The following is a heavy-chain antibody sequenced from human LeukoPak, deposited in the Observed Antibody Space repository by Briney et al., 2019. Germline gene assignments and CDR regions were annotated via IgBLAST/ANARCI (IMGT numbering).Heavy chain of an antibody. V-gene: IGHV4-39*07. CDR1: GGCISSSNFY. CDR3: ARDCDESSGYSDY. J-gene: IGHJ4*02. Sequence: SETLSLTCTVSGGCISSSNFYWAWSPRPQGKGRRGIGGIFYSGNTYYNPSLKSRVTISVDTSKNQFSLRLSSVTAADTAVYYCARDCDESSGYSDYWGQGTLVTVSS. D-gene: IGHD3-22*01. CDR2: IFYSGNT.